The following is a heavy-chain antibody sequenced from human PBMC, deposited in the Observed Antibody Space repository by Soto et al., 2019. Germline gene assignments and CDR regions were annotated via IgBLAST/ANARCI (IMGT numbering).Heavy chain of an antibody. CDR3: ARSSPYIVVRKPTGNQDYYGMDV. Sequence: QVQLVQSGAEVKKPGSSVKVFCKASGGTFSNYTISWVRQAPGQGLEWMGGIIPVFGTTDYEQKFQGRVTITACGSTSTAYMKLSSLRSADTAVYYCARSSPYIVVRKPTGNQDYYGMDVWGQWTTVTVSS. V-gene: IGHV1-69*01. D-gene: IGHD2-2*01. CDR1: GGTFSNYT. CDR2: IIPVFGTT. J-gene: IGHJ6*02.